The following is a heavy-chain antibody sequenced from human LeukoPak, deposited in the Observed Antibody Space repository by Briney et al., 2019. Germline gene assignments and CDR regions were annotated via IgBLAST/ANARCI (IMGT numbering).Heavy chain of an antibody. J-gene: IGHJ4*02. V-gene: IGHV3-30-3*01. CDR1: GFTFSSYA. CDR2: ISYDGSNE. CDR3: AREDSPLRYFDWLFLTLDY. D-gene: IGHD3-9*01. Sequence: GGSLRLSCAASGFTFSSYAMHWVRQAPGKGLEWVAVISYDGSNEYYADSVKGRFTISRDNSKNTLYLQMNSLRAEDTAVYYCAREDSPLRYFDWLFLTLDYWGQGTLVTVSS.